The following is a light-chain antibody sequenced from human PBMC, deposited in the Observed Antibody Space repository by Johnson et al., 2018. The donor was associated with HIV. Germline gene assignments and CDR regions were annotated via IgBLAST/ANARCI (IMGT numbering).Light chain of an antibody. J-gene: IGLJ1*01. CDR2: ENN. V-gene: IGLV1-51*02. CDR1: SSNIGNNY. CDR3: GTWDSRLSAYV. Sequence: QSILTQPPSVSAAPGQKVTISCSGSSSNIGNNYVSWYQQLPGTAPKLLIYENNKRPSGIPDRFSGSKSGTSATLGITGLQTGDAADYYCGTWDSRLSAYVFGTGTKFTVL.